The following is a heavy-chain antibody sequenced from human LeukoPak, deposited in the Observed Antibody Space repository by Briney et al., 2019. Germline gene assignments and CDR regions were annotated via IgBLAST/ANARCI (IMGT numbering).Heavy chain of an antibody. CDR3: ARPPTAQYYLYSCGYPVSGAFDI. V-gene: IGHV4-59*08. J-gene: IGHJ3*02. Sequence: SETLSLTCTVSGGSISSYYWSWIRQPPGKGLEWIGYIYYSGSTNYNPSLKSRVTISVDTSKNQFSLNLSSVTAADTAVYYCARPPTAQYYLYSCGYPVSGAFDIWGQGTMVTVSS. D-gene: IGHD3-22*01. CDR1: GGSISSYY. CDR2: IYYSGST.